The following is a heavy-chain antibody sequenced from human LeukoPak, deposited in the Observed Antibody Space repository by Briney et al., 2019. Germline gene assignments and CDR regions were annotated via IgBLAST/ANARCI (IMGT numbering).Heavy chain of an antibody. V-gene: IGHV1-58*02. CDR1: GFTFTSSA. CDR2: IVVGSGNT. CDR3: AAGTYYDFWSGTTADV. J-gene: IGHJ6*02. Sequence: EASVKVSCKASGFTFTSSAMQWVRQARGQRLEWIGWIVVGSGNTNYAQKFQERVTITRDMSTSTAYMELSSLRSEDTAVYYCAAGTYYDFWSGTTADVWGQGTTVTVSS. D-gene: IGHD3-3*01.